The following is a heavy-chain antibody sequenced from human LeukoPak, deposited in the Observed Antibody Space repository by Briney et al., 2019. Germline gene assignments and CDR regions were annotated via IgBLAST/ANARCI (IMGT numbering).Heavy chain of an antibody. CDR3: ARVEYSSSSPFDY. V-gene: IGHV4-30-2*01. D-gene: IGHD6-6*01. Sequence: PSETLSLTCTVSGGSISSGGYYWSWIRQPPGKGLEWIGYIYHSGSTYYNPSLKSRVTISVDRSKNQFSLKLSSVTAADTAVYYCARVEYSSSSPFDYWGQGTLVTVSS. CDR2: IYHSGST. CDR1: GGSISSGGYY. J-gene: IGHJ4*02.